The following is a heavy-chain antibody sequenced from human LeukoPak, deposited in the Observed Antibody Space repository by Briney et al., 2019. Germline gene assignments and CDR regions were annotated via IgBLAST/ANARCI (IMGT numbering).Heavy chain of an antibody. CDR3: VREWDL. J-gene: IGHJ4*02. Sequence: GGSLRLSCAVSGFTFSSYWMGWVRQAPGKGLEWVANIKQDGSEKNYVDSVMGRFTISRDNAKNSLYLQMNSLRAEDTAVYYCVREWDLWGQGTLVTVSS. CDR1: GFTFSSYW. D-gene: IGHD1-26*01. CDR2: IKQDGSEK. V-gene: IGHV3-7*01.